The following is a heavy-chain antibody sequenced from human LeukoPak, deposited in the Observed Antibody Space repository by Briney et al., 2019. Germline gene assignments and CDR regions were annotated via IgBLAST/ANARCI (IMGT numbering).Heavy chain of an antibody. Sequence: SETLSLTCAVYGGSFSGYYWSWIRQPPGKGLEWIGEINHSGSTNYNPSLKSRVTISVDTSKNQFSLKLSSVTAADTAVYYCARGGYYDKPFDYWGRGTLVTVSP. V-gene: IGHV4-34*01. D-gene: IGHD2-2*03. CDR2: INHSGST. CDR3: ARGGYYDKPFDY. CDR1: GGSFSGYY. J-gene: IGHJ4*02.